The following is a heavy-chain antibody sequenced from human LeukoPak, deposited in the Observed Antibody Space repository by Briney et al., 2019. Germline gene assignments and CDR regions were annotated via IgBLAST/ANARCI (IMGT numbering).Heavy chain of an antibody. CDR3: ARGGGRAIVVVVAGFDY. CDR2: INPNSGGT. CDR1: GYTFTGYY. Sequence: EASVKVSCKASGYTFTGYYMHWVRQAPGQGLEWMGWINPNSGGTNYAQKFQGRVTMTRGTSISTAYMELSRLRSDDTAVYYCARGGGRAIVVVVAGFDYWGQGTLVTVSS. D-gene: IGHD2-15*01. V-gene: IGHV1-2*02. J-gene: IGHJ4*02.